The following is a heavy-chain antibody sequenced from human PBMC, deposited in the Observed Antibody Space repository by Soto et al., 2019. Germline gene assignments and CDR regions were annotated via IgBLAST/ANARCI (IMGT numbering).Heavy chain of an antibody. J-gene: IGHJ4*02. V-gene: IGHV3-7*01. CDR3: ARDRGYFDS. CDR2: IKQDGSEK. Sequence: GGSLRLSCAASGFTFSSYSMNWVRQAPGKGLEWVANIKQDGSEKYYVDSVKGRFTISRDDAKNSLYLQMNSLRAEDTAVYYCARDRGYFDSWGQGTLLTVSS. CDR1: GFTFSSYS. D-gene: IGHD3-10*01.